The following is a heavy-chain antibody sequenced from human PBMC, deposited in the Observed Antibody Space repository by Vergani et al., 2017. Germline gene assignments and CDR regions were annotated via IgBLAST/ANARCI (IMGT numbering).Heavy chain of an antibody. CDR2: SYYSGST. D-gene: IGHD2-21*01. Sequence: QLQLQESGPGLVKPSETLSLTCTVSGGSISSSSYYWGWIRQPPGKGREGFGSSYYSGSTYCNPSLKSRVTISVDTSKNQFSLKLSSVTAADTAVYYCARDGGENDKDALDVWGQGTKVTVTS. J-gene: IGHJ3*01. CDR3: ARDGGENDKDALDV. CDR1: GGSISSSSYY. V-gene: IGHV4-39*02.